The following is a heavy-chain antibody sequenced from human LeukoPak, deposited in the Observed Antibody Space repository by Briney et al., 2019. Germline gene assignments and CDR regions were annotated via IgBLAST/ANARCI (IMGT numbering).Heavy chain of an antibody. V-gene: IGHV3-48*03. D-gene: IGHD6-13*01. J-gene: IGHJ4*02. Sequence: PGGSLRLSCAASGFTFSSYAMNWVRQAPGKGLEWVSYISSSGSTIYYADSVKGRFTISRDNAKNSLYLQMNSLRAEDTAVYYCASTPGYSSSWGRFYWGQGTLVTVSS. CDR2: ISSSGSTI. CDR3: ASTPGYSSSWGRFY. CDR1: GFTFSSYA.